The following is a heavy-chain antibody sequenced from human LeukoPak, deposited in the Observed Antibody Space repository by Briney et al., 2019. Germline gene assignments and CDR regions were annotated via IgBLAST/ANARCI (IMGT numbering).Heavy chain of an antibody. D-gene: IGHD6-13*01. CDR2: IGGSGDRT. Sequence: GGSLRLSCAASGFTFNIYDMTWVRQDPGKGLEWVTAIGGSGDRTYYADSVKGRFTISRDNSKNTLYLQMNSLRAEDTAVYYCAKDRTQQPYGIFDYWGQGTLVTVSS. J-gene: IGHJ4*02. V-gene: IGHV3-23*01. CDR1: GFTFNIYD. CDR3: AKDRTQQPYGIFDY.